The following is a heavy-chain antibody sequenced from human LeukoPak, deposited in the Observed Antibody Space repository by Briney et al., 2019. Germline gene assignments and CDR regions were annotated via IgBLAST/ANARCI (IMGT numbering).Heavy chain of an antibody. V-gene: IGHV6-1*01. CDR1: GDSVSRTDAG. Sequence: SQTLSLTCAISGDSVSRTDAGWNWIRQSPSRGLEWLGRTYYRSKWYDDYAVSVKSRVTINPDTSKNQFSLQLNSVTPEDTAVYYCARGPSLVGYYYMDVWGKGTTVTVSS. D-gene: IGHD1-26*01. CDR3: ARGPSLVGYYYMDV. CDR2: TYYRSKWYD. J-gene: IGHJ6*03.